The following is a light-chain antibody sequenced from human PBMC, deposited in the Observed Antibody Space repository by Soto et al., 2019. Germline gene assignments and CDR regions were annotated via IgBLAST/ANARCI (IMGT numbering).Light chain of an antibody. CDR3: SSYTSSSTLVV. V-gene: IGLV2-14*01. Sequence: QSALTQPASVSGSPGQSITISCTGTSSDVGGYNHVSWYQQHPGKAPKLMTYDVSNRPSGVSNRFSGSKSGNTASLTISGLQAEDEADYYCSSYTSSSTLVVFGGGTKLTVL. CDR2: DVS. J-gene: IGLJ2*01. CDR1: SSDVGGYNH.